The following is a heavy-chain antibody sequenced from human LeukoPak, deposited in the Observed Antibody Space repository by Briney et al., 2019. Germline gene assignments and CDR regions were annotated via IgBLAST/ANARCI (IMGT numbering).Heavy chain of an antibody. CDR2: ISGSGGST. Sequence: PGGSLRLSCSASRFTFSSYTMNWVRQAPGKGLEWVSAISGSGGSTYYADSVKGRFTISRDNSKNTLYLQMNSLRAEDTAVYYCAKDFIPSVISSWYYFDYWGQGTLVTVSS. D-gene: IGHD6-13*01. CDR3: AKDFIPSVISSWYYFDY. J-gene: IGHJ4*02. V-gene: IGHV3-23*01. CDR1: RFTFSSYT.